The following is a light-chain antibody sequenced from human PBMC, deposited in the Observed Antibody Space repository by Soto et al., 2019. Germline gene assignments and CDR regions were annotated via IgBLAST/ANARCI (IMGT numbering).Light chain of an antibody. CDR3: QQYGSSPLTT. Sequence: EIVLTQSPGTLSLSPGERATLSCRASQSVSSSYLAWYQQKPGQAPRLLIYGASSRATGIPDRFSDSGSGTDFTLTISRLEPEDFAVYYCQQYGSSPLTTFGQGTKVDIK. J-gene: IGKJ1*01. CDR2: GAS. CDR1: QSVSSSY. V-gene: IGKV3-20*01.